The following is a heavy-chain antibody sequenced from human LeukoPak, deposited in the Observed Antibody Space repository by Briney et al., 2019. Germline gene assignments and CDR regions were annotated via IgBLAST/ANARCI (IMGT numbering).Heavy chain of an antibody. D-gene: IGHD2-15*01. CDR3: ARAVGYCSGGSCFYYYYYYMDV. CDR2: IYTSGST. V-gene: IGHV4-61*02. Sequence: SQTLSLTCTVSGGSISSGSYYWSWIRQPAGKGLEWIGRIYTSGSTNYNPSLKSRVTISVDTSKNQFSLKLSSVTAADTAVYYCARAVGYCSGGSCFYYYYYYMDVWGKGTTVTISS. J-gene: IGHJ6*03. CDR1: GGSISSGSYY.